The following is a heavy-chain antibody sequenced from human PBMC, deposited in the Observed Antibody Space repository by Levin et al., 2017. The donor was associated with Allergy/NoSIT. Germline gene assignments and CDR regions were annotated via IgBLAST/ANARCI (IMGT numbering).Heavy chain of an antibody. V-gene: IGHV3-74*01. CDR1: GFSLSSYW. J-gene: IGHJ4*02. CDR2: INPDGTST. CDR3: VRGAPFDS. Sequence: PGGSLRLSCAVSGFSLSSYWMHWVRQGSGKGLVWVSRINPDGTSTSYAGSVQGRFTISRDTANNTVDLQMNSLRAEDTAMYYCVRGAPFDSWGQGTLVTVSS.